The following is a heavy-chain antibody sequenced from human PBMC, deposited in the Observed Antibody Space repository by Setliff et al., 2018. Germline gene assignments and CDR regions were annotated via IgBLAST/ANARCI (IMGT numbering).Heavy chain of an antibody. Sequence: VKVSCKASGYTFTTYAMNWVRQAPGQGLEWMGWIIPIFGTANYAQKFQGRVTITADKSTSTAYMELSSLRSEDTAVYYCAISTIFGVVSPTPDAFDIWGQGTMVTV. J-gene: IGHJ3*02. CDR3: AISTIFGVVSPTPDAFDI. CDR1: GYTFTTYA. D-gene: IGHD3-3*01. V-gene: IGHV1-69*06. CDR2: IIPIFGTA.